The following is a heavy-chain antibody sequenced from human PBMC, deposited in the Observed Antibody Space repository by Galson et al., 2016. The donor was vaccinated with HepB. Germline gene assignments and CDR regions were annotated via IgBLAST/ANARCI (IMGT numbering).Heavy chain of an antibody. J-gene: IGHJ5*02. CDR3: ARVLEGPYNWFDP. CDR2: IIPIFGTA. CDR1: GGTFSTYA. V-gene: IGHV1-69*13. Sequence: SVKVSCKASGGTFSTYAISWVRQAPGQGLEWMGRIIPIFGTANYAQKFQGRATITADEYTSTAYMELSSLRSEDTAVSYCARVLEGPYNWFDPWGQGTLVTVSS.